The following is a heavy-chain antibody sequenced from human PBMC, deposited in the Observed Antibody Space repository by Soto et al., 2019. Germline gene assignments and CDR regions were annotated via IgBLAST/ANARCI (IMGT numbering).Heavy chain of an antibody. CDR1: GFTFSRNG. J-gene: IGHJ4*02. Sequence: PGGSLRLSCAASGFTFSRNGMYWVRQAPGKGLEWVADISSDGSNKYHADSVKGRFTISRDNSKNTLYLQMNSLRAEDTAVYYCLTYCGGTCYVGTYWGQGTPVTVSS. D-gene: IGHD2-21*01. CDR3: LTYCGGTCYVGTY. CDR2: ISSDGSNK. V-gene: IGHV3-30*03.